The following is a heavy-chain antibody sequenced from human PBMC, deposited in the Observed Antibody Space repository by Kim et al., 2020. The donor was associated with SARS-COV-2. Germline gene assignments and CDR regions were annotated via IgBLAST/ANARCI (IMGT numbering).Heavy chain of an antibody. J-gene: IGHJ3*02. V-gene: IGHV4-4*02. CDR3: ARDLGITMIDSNSDPLDAFDI. CDR2: IYHSGST. CDR1: GGSISSSNW. Sequence: SEILSLTCAVSGGSISSSNWWSWVRQPPGKGLEWIGEIYHSGSTNYNPSLKSRVTISVDKSKNQFSLKLSSVTAADTAVYYCARDLGITMIDSNSDPLDAFDIWGQGTMVTVSS. D-gene: IGHD3-22*01.